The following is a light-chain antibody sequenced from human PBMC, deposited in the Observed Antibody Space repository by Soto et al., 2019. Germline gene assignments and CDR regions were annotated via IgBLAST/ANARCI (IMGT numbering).Light chain of an antibody. CDR2: GAS. CDR3: QQYNNWLT. V-gene: IGKV3-15*01. Sequence: DIVMTQSPATLSVSPGERATLSCRASQSVTINLAWYQLKPGQAPRLLIYGASTRATGIPARFSGSGSGTEFTLTISGLQSEDFAVYYCQQYNNWLTFGGGTKVEIK. J-gene: IGKJ4*01. CDR1: QSVTIN.